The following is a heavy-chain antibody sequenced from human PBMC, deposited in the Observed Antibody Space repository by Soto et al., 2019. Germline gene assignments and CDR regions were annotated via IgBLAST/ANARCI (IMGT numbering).Heavy chain of an antibody. CDR3: ARHRGDTNYYYYYGMDV. Sequence: GESLKISCKGSGYTFTDYWIGWVRQLPGKGLEWMGITYPGDSDTRYSPSFQGHVTITVDKSTSTAYPQWSSLKASDTAMYYCARHRGDTNYYYYYGMDVWGQGTTVTVSS. D-gene: IGHD4-17*01. V-gene: IGHV5-51*01. J-gene: IGHJ6*02. CDR1: GYTFTDYW. CDR2: TYPGDSDT.